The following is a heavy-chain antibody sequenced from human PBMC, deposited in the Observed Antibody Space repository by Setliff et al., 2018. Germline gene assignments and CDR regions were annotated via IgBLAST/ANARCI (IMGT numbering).Heavy chain of an antibody. CDR3: ATDKLTTSCIDH. CDR1: GYTFTGYY. D-gene: IGHD2-2*01. CDR2: INPNSGGT. V-gene: IGHV1-2*04. Sequence: GASVKVSCKASGYTFTGYYMHWVRQAPGQGLEWMGWINPNSGGTNYAQKFQGWVTMTRDTSISTAYMELSRLRSDDTAVYYCATDKLTTSCIDHWGPGTQVTVSS. J-gene: IGHJ4*02.